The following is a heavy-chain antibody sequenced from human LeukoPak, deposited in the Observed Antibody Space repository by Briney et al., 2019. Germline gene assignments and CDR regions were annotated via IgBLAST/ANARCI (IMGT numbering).Heavy chain of an antibody. J-gene: IGHJ6*02. V-gene: IGHV1-18*01. D-gene: IGHD5-24*01. CDR1: GGTFSSYA. Sequence: GASVKVSCKASGGTFSSYAISWVRQAPGQGLEWMGWISAYNGNTNYAQKLQGRVTMTTDTSTSTAYMELRSLRSDDTAVYYCARDLGNRRDGYNYDYYYGMDVWGQGTTVTVSS. CDR3: ARDLGNRRDGYNYDYYYGMDV. CDR2: ISAYNGNT.